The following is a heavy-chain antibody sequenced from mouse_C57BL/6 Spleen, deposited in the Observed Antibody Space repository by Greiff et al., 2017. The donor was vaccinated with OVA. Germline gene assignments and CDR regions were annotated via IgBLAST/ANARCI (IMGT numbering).Heavy chain of an antibody. J-gene: IGHJ4*01. CDR2: IYPGDGDT. V-gene: IGHV1-80*01. CDR3: ARYPYYRYAMDY. Sequence: VQLQQSGAELVKPGASVKISCKASGYAFSSYWMNWVKQRPGKGLEWIGQIYPGDGDTNYNGKFKGKATLTADKSSSTAYMQLSSLTSEDSAVYFCARYPYYRYAMDYWGQGTSVTVSS. CDR1: GYAFSSYW. D-gene: IGHD2-14*01.